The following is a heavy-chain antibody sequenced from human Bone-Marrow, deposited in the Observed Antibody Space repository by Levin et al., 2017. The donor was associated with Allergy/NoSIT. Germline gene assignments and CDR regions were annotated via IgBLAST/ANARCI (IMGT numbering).Heavy chain of an antibody. CDR3: AKADLWDIVVVVALFDY. V-gene: IGHV3-23*01. CDR2: ISGSGGST. J-gene: IGHJ4*02. Sequence: GGSLRLSCAASGFTFSSYAMSWVRQAPGKGLEWVSAISGSGGSTYYADSVKGRFTISRDNSKNTLYLQMNSLRAEDTAVYYCAKADLWDIVVVVALFDYWGQGTLVTVSS. D-gene: IGHD2-2*01. CDR1: GFTFSSYA.